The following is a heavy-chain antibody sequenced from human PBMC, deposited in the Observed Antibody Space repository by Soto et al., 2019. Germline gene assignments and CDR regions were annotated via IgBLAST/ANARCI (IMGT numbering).Heavy chain of an antibody. Sequence: GGSLRLSCAASGFTFSSYGMHWVRQAPGKGLEWVAVIWYDGSNKYYADSVKGRFTISRDNSKNTLYLQMNSLRAEDTAVYYCARDQGSSSWYFVLDYWGQGTLVTVSS. CDR3: ARDQGSSSWYFVLDY. D-gene: IGHD6-13*01. CDR2: IWYDGSNK. CDR1: GFTFSSYG. J-gene: IGHJ4*02. V-gene: IGHV3-33*01.